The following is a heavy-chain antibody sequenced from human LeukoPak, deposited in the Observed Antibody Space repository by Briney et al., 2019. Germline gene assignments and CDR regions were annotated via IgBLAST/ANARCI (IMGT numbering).Heavy chain of an antibody. Sequence: SETLSLTCTVSGGSISSSSYYWGRLRQPPGKGLEYIGSIYHSGSTYYNPSLKSRVTISVATSKNQFSLKLSSVTATDTAMYYCASLREDYFDYWGQGTLVTVSS. J-gene: IGHJ4*02. CDR3: ASLREDYFDY. CDR2: IYHSGST. V-gene: IGHV4-39*01. CDR1: GGSISSSSYY.